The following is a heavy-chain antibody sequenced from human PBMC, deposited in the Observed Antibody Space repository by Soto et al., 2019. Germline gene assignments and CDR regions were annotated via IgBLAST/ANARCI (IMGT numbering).Heavy chain of an antibody. CDR2: ISGSGGST. J-gene: IGHJ6*02. V-gene: IGHV3-23*01. Sequence: EVQLLESGGGLVQPGGSPRLSCAASGVTFSSYAMSWVRQAPGKGLEWVSAISGSGGSTYYADSVQGRFTISRDNSKNTLYLQMNSLRAEDTAVYYCAPDLHYYGSGSYAYYYGMDVWGQGTTVTVSS. D-gene: IGHD3-10*01. CDR1: GVTFSSYA. CDR3: APDLHYYGSGSYAYYYGMDV.